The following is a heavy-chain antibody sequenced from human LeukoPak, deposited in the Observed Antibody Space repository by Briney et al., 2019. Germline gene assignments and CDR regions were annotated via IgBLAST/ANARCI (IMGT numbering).Heavy chain of an antibody. CDR2: INPNSGGT. D-gene: IGHD2-21*01. V-gene: IGHV1-2*02. CDR3: ARDSLSCGGDCSLAFDY. Sequence: ASVKVSCKASGYTFTGYYMHWVRQAPGQGLEWMGWINPNSGGTNYAQKFQGRVTMTRDTSISTAYMELSRLRSDDTAVYYCARDSLSCGGDCSLAFDYWGQGTLVTVSS. CDR1: GYTFTGYY. J-gene: IGHJ4*02.